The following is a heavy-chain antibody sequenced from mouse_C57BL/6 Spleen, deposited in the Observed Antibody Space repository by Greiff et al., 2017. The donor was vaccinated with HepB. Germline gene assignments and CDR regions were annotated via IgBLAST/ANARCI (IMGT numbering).Heavy chain of an antibody. V-gene: IGHV5-4*01. D-gene: IGHD1-1*01. J-gene: IGHJ4*01. Sequence: EVKLVESGGGLVKPGGSLKLSCAASGFTFSSYAMSWVRQTPEKRLEWVATISDGGSYTYYPDNVKGRFTISRDNAKNNLYLQMSHLKSEDTAMYYCARDPSSYAMDYWGQGTSVTVSS. CDR1: GFTFSSYA. CDR2: ISDGGSYT. CDR3: ARDPSSYAMDY.